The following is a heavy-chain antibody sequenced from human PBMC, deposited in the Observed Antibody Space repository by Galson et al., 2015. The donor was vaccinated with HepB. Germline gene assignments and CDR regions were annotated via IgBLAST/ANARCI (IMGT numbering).Heavy chain of an antibody. Sequence: SLILSCAASGFTFSSSGMHWVRQAPGKGLEWVAVIAYDGSNKYYADSVKGPFTISRDNSQNPLYLQMNSLRAEDTAVSYCAKARWIAAAGSLSLFDYWGQGTLVTVSS. CDR1: GFTFSSSG. CDR2: IAYDGSNK. D-gene: IGHD6-13*01. CDR3: AKARWIAAAGSLSLFDY. V-gene: IGHV3-30*18. J-gene: IGHJ4*02.